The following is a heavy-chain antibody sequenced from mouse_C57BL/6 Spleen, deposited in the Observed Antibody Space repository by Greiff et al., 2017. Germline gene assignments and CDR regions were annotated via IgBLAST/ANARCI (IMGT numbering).Heavy chain of an antibody. Sequence: QVQLQQSGAELVRPGASVTLSCKASGYTFTDYEMHWVKQTPVHGLEWIGAIDPETGGTAYNQKFKGKAILTADKSSSTAYVELRSLTSEDSSVYSCRNYYSNYIYFDYWGQGTTLTVAS. V-gene: IGHV1-15*01. D-gene: IGHD2-5*01. CDR3: RNYYSNYIYFDY. CDR1: GYTFTDYE. CDR2: IDPETGGT. J-gene: IGHJ2*01.